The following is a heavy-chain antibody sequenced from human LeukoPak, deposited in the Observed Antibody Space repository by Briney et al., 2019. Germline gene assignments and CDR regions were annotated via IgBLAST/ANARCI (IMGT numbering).Heavy chain of an antibody. D-gene: IGHD6-13*01. CDR2: INPSGGST. CDR3: ARDRGEQQLVLGWFDP. V-gene: IGHV1-46*01. J-gene: IGHJ5*02. Sequence: ASVKVSCKASGYTFTGYYTHWVRQAPGQGLEWMGIINPSGGSTSYAQKFQGRVTMTRDMSTSTVYMELSSLRSEDTAVYYCARDRGEQQLVLGWFDPWGQGTLVTVSS. CDR1: GYTFTGYY.